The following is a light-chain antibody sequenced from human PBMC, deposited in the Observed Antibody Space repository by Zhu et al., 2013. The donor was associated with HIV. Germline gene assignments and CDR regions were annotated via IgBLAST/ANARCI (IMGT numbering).Light chain of an antibody. V-gene: IGKV3-20*01. J-gene: IGKJ4*01. CDR1: QSVSNY. CDR3: QQYGSSPLT. CDR2: GVS. Sequence: EIVLTQSPGTLSLSPGERATLSCRASQSVSNYLAWYQQKPGQAPRLVIHGVSSRATGIPDRFSGSGSGTDFTLTISRLESEDFAVYYCQQYGSSPLTFGGGTTVESK.